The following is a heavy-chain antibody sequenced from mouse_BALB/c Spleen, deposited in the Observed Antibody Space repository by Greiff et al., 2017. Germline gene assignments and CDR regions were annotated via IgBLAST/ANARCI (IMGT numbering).Heavy chain of an antibody. V-gene: IGHV1-69*02. J-gene: IGHJ3*01. CDR2: IYPSDSYT. CDR3: TRWDGYDGFAY. CDR1: GYTFTSYW. D-gene: IGHD2-2*01. Sequence: VQLQQPGAELVRPGASVKLSCKASGYTFTSYWINWVKQRPGQGLEWIGNIYPSDSYTNYNQKFKDKATLTVDKSSSTAYMQLSSPTSEDSAVYYCTRWDGYDGFAYWGQGTLVTVSA.